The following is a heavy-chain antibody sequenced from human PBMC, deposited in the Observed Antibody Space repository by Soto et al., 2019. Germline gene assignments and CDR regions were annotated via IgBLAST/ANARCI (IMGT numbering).Heavy chain of an antibody. CDR3: ARQGGSYYYYYGMDV. D-gene: IGHD1-26*01. CDR1: GYSFTSYW. CDR2: IYPGDSDT. J-gene: IGHJ6*02. V-gene: IGHV5-51*01. Sequence: GESLKISCKGSGYSFTSYWIGWVRQMPGKGLEWMGIIYPGDSDTRYSPSFQGQVTISADKSISTAYLQWSSLKASDTAMYYCARQGGSYYYYYGMDVWGQGTTVTASS.